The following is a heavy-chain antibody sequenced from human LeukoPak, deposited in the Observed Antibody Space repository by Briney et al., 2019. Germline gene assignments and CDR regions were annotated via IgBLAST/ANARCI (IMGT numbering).Heavy chain of an antibody. J-gene: IGHJ6*03. CDR3: ARSLAGNHYYYMDV. V-gene: IGHV1-8*01. D-gene: IGHD6-19*01. CDR1: GYTFTNYG. CDR2: MNPYSGNT. Sequence: ASVKVSCKASGYTFTNYGINWVRQATGQGLEWMGWMNPYSGNTGYAQKFQGRVTMTRNTSIRTAYMELSSLRSEDTAVYYCARSLAGNHYYYMDVWGKGTMVTVSS.